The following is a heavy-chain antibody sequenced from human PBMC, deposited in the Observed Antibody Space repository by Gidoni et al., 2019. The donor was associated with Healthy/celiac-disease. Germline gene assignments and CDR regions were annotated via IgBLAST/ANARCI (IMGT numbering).Heavy chain of an antibody. J-gene: IGHJ4*02. D-gene: IGHD2-15*01. Sequence: EVQLVESGGGLVKPGGSLSLSCAASGFTFVNACSSWVRQAPGKGLEWVGRIKSKTDGGTTDYAAPVKGRFTISRDDSKNTLYLQMNSLKTEDTAVYYCTTEEGSPPSLGGYYFDYWGQGTLVTVSS. CDR2: IKSKTDGGTT. V-gene: IGHV3-15*01. CDR1: GFTFVNAC. CDR3: TTEEGSPPSLGGYYFDY.